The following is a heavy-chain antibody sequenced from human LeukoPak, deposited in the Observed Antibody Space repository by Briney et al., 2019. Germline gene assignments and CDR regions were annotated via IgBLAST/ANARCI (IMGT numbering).Heavy chain of an antibody. CDR2: IRSKPYGGTT. V-gene: IGHV3-49*04. CDR1: GFPFGDYV. D-gene: IGHD6-13*01. J-gene: IGHJ4*02. Sequence: PGGSLRLSCTASGFPFGDYVMSWVRQAPGKGLEWVGFIRSKPYGGTTEYAASVKGRFIIPGDDSKTIAYLQMNSLKSEDTAVYYCTTGSATGTGSGYWGQGTLVTVSS. CDR3: TTGSATGTGSGY.